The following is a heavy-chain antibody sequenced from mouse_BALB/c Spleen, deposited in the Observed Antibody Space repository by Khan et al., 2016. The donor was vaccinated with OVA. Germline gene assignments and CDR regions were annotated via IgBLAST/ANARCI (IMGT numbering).Heavy chain of an antibody. V-gene: IGHV5-6*01. CDR2: INSDGSYT. Sequence: EVQVVESGGDLVKPGGSLKLSCAASGFTFSNYGMSWVRQIPDKRLEWVATINSDGSYTYYPDSVKGRFTISRNNAKNTLYLEMSSLKSDDPAMYYCASHLTGSFAYWGQGTLVTV. D-gene: IGHD4-1*01. J-gene: IGHJ3*01. CDR3: ASHLTGSFAY. CDR1: GFTFSNYG.